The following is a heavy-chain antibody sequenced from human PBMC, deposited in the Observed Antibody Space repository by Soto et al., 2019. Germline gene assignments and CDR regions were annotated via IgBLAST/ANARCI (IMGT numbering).Heavy chain of an antibody. CDR3: AKGSTAMTYFDY. CDR1: GFTFSSYG. D-gene: IGHD5-18*01. CDR2: ISYDGSNK. J-gene: IGHJ4*02. Sequence: GGSLRLSCAASGFTFSSYGMHWVRQAPGKGLEWVAVISYDGSNKYYADSVKGRFTISRDNSKNTLYLQMNSLRAEDTTVYYCAKGSTAMTYFDYWGQGTLVTVSS. V-gene: IGHV3-30*18.